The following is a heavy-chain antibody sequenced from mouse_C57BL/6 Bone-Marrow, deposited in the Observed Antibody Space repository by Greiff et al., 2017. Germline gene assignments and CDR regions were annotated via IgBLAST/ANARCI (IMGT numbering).Heavy chain of an antibody. CDR1: GFTFSDYG. D-gene: IGHD3-2*02. V-gene: IGHV5-15*01. CDR2: ISNLAYSI. CDR3: ARQLRPLYYAMDY. J-gene: IGHJ4*01. Sequence: EVQLVESGGGLVQPGGSLKLSCAASGFTFSDYGMAWVRQAPRKGPEWVAFISNLAYSIYYADTVTGRFTISRENAKNTLYLEMSSLRSEDTAMYYCARQLRPLYYAMDYWGQGTSVTVSS.